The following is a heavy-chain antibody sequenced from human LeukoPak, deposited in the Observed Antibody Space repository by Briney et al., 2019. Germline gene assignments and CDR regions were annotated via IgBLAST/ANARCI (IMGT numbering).Heavy chain of an antibody. Sequence: GGSLRLSCAASGFTFSSYAMSWVRQAPGKGLEWVSAISGSGGSTYYADSVKGRFTISRDNSKNTLYLQMNSLRAEDTAVYYCAKWYYYDSSGYSLGYWGQGTLVTVSS. CDR3: AKWYYYDSSGYSLGY. CDR2: ISGSGGST. CDR1: GFTFSSYA. J-gene: IGHJ4*02. V-gene: IGHV3-23*01. D-gene: IGHD3-22*01.